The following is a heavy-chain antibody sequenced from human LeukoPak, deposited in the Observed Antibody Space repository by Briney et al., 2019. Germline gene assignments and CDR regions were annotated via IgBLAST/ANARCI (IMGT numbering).Heavy chain of an antibody. CDR3: AKGRDYFVDY. CDR2: IRYDGSNK. V-gene: IGHV3-30*02. CDR1: GFTFSSYG. D-gene: IGHD3-10*02. Sequence: GSLRLSCAASGFTFSSYGMHWVRQAPGKGLEWVAFIRYDGSNKYYADSVKGRFTISRDNSKNTLYLQMNILRAEDTAVYYCAKGRDYFVDYWGQGTLVTVSS. J-gene: IGHJ4*02.